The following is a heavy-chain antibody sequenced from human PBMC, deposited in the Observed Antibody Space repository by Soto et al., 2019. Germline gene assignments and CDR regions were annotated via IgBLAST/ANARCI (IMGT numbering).Heavy chain of an antibody. CDR1: GYTFTSYD. J-gene: IGHJ5*02. D-gene: IGHD6-6*01. Sequence: GASVKVSCKASGYTFTSYDINWVRQATGQGLEWLGWMNPNSGNTGYAQKFQGRVTITRDTSASTAYMELSSLRSEDTAVYYFARDLYSSSSRERSSYNWFDPWGQGTLVTVSS. CDR2: MNPNSGNT. V-gene: IGHV1-8*01. CDR3: ARDLYSSSSRERSSYNWFDP.